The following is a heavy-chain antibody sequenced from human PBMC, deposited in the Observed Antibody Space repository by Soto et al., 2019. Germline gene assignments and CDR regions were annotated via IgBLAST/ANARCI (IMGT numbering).Heavy chain of an antibody. CDR2: ISHDGNEK. CDR3: AKVLYTSGWYNYFDP. CDR1: RFTLSNCG. J-gene: IGHJ5*02. D-gene: IGHD6-19*01. V-gene: IGHV3-30*18. Sequence: QVQLVESGGGVVQPGGSLILSCAASRFTLSNCGMHWVRQAPGRGLEWVAMISHDGNEKHYIDSVKGRFTTSRDDSKNTLHLQMNSLRPEDTAVYYCAKVLYTSGWYNYFDPWGQGTLVTVSS.